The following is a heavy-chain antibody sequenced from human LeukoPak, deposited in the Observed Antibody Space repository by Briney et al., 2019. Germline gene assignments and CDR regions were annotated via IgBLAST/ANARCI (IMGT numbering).Heavy chain of an antibody. D-gene: IGHD5-12*01. V-gene: IGHV5-51*01. CDR3: ARRQYSGYDFDF. CDR2: IYPRDSDT. J-gene: IGHJ4*02. Sequence: GESLKISCKASGYSFTNYWIGWVRQMPPKGLEWMGIIYPRDSDTRYSPSFQGQVTVSADKSISTAYLQWDTLEASDTAMYYCARRQYSGYDFDFWGQGTLVTVSS. CDR1: GYSFTNYW.